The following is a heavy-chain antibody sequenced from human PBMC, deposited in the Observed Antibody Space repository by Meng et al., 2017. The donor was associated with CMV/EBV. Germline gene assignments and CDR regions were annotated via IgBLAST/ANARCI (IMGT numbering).Heavy chain of an antibody. CDR3: ARVQVRGEMATPAGY. CDR1: GYTFTGYY. CDR2: INPNSGGT. D-gene: IGHD5-24*01. J-gene: IGHJ4*02. Sequence: QGQLVQSGVWVKKPGASVKVSCKASGYTFTGYYMHWVRQAPGQGLEWMGWINPNSGGTNYAQKFQGRVTMTRDTSISTAYMELSRLRSDDTAVYYCARVQVRGEMATPAGYWGQGTLVTVSS. V-gene: IGHV1-2*02.